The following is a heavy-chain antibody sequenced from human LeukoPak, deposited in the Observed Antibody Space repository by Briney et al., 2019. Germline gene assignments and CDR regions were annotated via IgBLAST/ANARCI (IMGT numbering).Heavy chain of an antibody. Sequence: SETLSLTCTVSGGSISSHSGSWIRQPPGKGLEWIGYIYYSGSTNYNPSLKSRVTISVDTSKNQFSLKLSSVTAADTAVYYCARDGDCSSTSCPYNWFDPWGQGTLVTVSS. J-gene: IGHJ5*02. CDR3: ARDGDCSSTSCPYNWFDP. CDR2: IYYSGST. V-gene: IGHV4-59*11. D-gene: IGHD2-2*01. CDR1: GGSISSHS.